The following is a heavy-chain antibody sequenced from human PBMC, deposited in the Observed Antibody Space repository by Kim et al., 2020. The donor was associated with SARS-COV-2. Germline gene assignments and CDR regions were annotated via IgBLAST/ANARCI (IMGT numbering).Heavy chain of an antibody. CDR3: ARQTDAFDY. CDR2: GTT. V-gene: IGHV4-39*01. J-gene: IGHJ4*02. Sequence: GTTYYNPSLKSRVTVSVDTSKNQFSRKLSSVTAADTAVYYCARQTDAFDYWGQGTLVTVSS.